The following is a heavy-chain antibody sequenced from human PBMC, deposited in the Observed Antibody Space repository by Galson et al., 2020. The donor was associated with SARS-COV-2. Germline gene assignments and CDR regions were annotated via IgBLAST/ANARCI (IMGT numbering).Heavy chain of an antibody. J-gene: IGHJ3*02. D-gene: IGHD3-16*01. V-gene: IGHV4-39*01. Sequence: SETLSLTCTVSGDSISSTNYYWGWIRQPPGKGLEWIGTIYYSGTTYYNPSLKSRVTISVDTSKNQFSLILSSLTAADTALFYCARQPGGGRWAFDIWGQGTMVTVSS. CDR1: GDSISSTNYY. CDR2: IYYSGTT. CDR3: ARQPGGGRWAFDI.